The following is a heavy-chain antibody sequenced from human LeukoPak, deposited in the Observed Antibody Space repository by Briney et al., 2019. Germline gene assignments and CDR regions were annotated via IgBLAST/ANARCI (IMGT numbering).Heavy chain of an antibody. CDR1: GGSFSGYY. D-gene: IGHD2-2*01. J-gene: IGHJ5*02. Sequence: PSETLSLTCAVYGGSFSGYYWSWIRQPPGKGLEWIGEINHSGSTNYNPSLKSRVTISVDTSKNQFSLKLSSVTAADTAVYYCARGGQRSDIVVVPAAVRLDPWGQGTLVTVSS. V-gene: IGHV4-34*01. CDR2: INHSGST. CDR3: ARGGQRSDIVVVPAAVRLDP.